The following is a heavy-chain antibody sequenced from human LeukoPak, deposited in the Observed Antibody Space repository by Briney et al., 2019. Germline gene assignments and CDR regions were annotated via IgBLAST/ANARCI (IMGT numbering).Heavy chain of an antibody. CDR1: GFTFSSYS. J-gene: IGHJ4*02. CDR3: ARDIAVAGDDC. Sequence: GGSLRLSCAASGFTFSSYSMNWVRQAPGKGLEWVSSISSSSSYIYYADSVKGRFTISRDNAKNSLYLQMNSLRAEDTAVYYCARDIAVAGDDCWGQGTLVTVSS. CDR2: ISSSSSYI. D-gene: IGHD6-19*01. V-gene: IGHV3-21*01.